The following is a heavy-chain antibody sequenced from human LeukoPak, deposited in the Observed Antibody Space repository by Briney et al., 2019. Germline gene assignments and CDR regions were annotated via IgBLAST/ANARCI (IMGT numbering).Heavy chain of an antibody. D-gene: IGHD6-19*01. J-gene: IGHJ4*02. CDR1: GFTFSSYA. Sequence: PGGSLRLSCAASGFTFSSYAMSWVRQAPGKGLEWVSGISGSGDNTYYADSVKGRFTIPRDNSKNTLYLQMNSLRAEDTAVYYCAKESEGGGWYLWDYWGQGTLVTVSS. CDR3: AKESEGGGWYLWDY. CDR2: ISGSGDNT. V-gene: IGHV3-23*01.